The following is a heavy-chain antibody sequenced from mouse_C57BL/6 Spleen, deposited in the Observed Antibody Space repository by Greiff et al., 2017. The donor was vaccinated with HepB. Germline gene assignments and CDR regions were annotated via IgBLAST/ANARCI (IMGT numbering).Heavy chain of an antibody. J-gene: IGHJ2*01. CDR1: GYAFSSSW. CDR2: IYPGDGDT. Sequence: VQLQESGPELVKPGASVKISCKASGYAFSSSWMNWVKQRPGKGLEWIGRIYPGDGDTNYNGKFKGKATLTADKSSSTAYMQLSSLTSEDSAVYFCARPYYPFDYWGQGTTLTVSS. CDR3: ARPYYPFDY. V-gene: IGHV1-82*01. D-gene: IGHD1-1*01.